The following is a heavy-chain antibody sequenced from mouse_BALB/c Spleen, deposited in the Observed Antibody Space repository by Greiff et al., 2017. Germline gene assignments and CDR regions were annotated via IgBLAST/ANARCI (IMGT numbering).Heavy chain of an antibody. V-gene: IGHV10-1*02. Sequence: EVQLVESGGGLVQPKGSLKLSCAASGFTFNTYAMNWVRQAPGKGLEWVARIRSKSNNYATYYADSVKDRFTISRDDSQSMLYLQMNNLKTEDTAMYYCVRQTTATDFDYWGQGTTLTVSS. CDR2: IRSKSNNYAT. J-gene: IGHJ2*01. CDR1: GFTFNTYA. CDR3: VRQTTATDFDY. D-gene: IGHD1-2*01.